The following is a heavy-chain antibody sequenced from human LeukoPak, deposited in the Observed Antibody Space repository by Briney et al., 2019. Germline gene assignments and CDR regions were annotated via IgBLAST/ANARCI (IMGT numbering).Heavy chain of an antibody. Sequence: GGSLRLSCAASGFTFSSYEMNWVRQAPGKGLEWVSYISSSGSTIYYADSVKGRFTISRDNAKNSLYLQMNSLRAEDTAVYYCARMDGGILLFSDAFDIWGQGTMVTVSS. CDR2: ISSSGSTI. D-gene: IGHD2-21*02. V-gene: IGHV3-48*03. CDR3: ARMDGGILLFSDAFDI. J-gene: IGHJ3*02. CDR1: GFTFSSYE.